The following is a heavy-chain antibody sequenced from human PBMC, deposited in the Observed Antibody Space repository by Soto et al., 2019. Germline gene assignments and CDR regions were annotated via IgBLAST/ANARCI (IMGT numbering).Heavy chain of an antibody. CDR2: INSDGTYT. J-gene: IGHJ4*02. V-gene: IGHV3-74*01. D-gene: IGHD2-15*01. CDR1: GFSFTSYW. CDR3: ASGRSNGDVFYSLTPSDH. Sequence: EVQLVESGGGLVQPGGSLRLSCAASGFSFTSYWMHWVRQTPGKGLECVSRINSDGTYTIYADAVKGRFTISRDNAKNTLYLQMDGLRVEDTAVYYCASGRSNGDVFYSLTPSDHWGLGTLVTVSS.